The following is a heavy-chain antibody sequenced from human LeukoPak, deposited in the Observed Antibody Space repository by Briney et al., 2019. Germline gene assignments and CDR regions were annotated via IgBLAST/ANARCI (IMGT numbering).Heavy chain of an antibody. J-gene: IGHJ4*02. D-gene: IGHD2/OR15-2a*01. CDR3: VREGEGPLSKDFDY. V-gene: IGHV1-2*02. CDR2: IGPHSTFT. Sequence: ASVKVSCKSSGFTFTDHYIHWVRQAPGQGLEWMGYIGPHSTFTSSPQEFQGRVTMTRDASMTTAYMELTRLTSDDTAVYYCVREGEGPLSKDFDYWGQGTLVTVPS. CDR1: GFTFTDHY.